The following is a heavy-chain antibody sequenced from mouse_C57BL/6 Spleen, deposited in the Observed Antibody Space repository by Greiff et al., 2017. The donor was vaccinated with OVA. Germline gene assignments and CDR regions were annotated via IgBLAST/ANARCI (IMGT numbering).Heavy chain of an antibody. V-gene: IGHV5-9*01. CDR3: ARQPGGFDY. CDR1: GFTFSSYT. J-gene: IGHJ2*01. Sequence: EVKVVESGGGLVKPGGSLKLSCAASGFTFSSYTMSWVRQTPEKRLEWVATISGGGGNTYYPDSVKGRFTISRDNAKNTLYLQMSSLRSEDTALYYCARQPGGFDYWGQGTTLTVSS. CDR2: ISGGGGNT. D-gene: IGHD1-1*02.